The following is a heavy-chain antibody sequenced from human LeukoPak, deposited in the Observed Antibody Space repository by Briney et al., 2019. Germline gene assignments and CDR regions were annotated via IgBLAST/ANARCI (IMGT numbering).Heavy chain of an antibody. CDR3: ARSHRAPNGKSKRLGYYYYMDV. D-gene: IGHD5-12*01. CDR1: GYTLTSYD. CDR2: MNPNSGNT. Sequence: ASVKVSCKASGYTLTSYDINWVRQATGQGLEWMGWMNPNSGNTGYAQKFQGRVTMTRNTSISTAYMELSSLRSEDTAVYYCARSHRAPNGKSKRLGYYYYMDVWGKGTTVTVSS. J-gene: IGHJ6*03. V-gene: IGHV1-8*01.